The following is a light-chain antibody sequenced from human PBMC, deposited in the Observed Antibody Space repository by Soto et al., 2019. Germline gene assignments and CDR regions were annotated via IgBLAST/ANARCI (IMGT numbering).Light chain of an antibody. CDR1: SSYVGGYNY. CDR2: DVS. Sequence: QSVLTQPASVSGSPGQSITISCTGTSSYVGGYNYVSWYQQHPGKAPKLMIYDVSNRPSGVSNRFSGSKSGNTASLTISGLQADDEADYYCSSYTSSSTRVFGTGPKVTVL. CDR3: SSYTSSSTRV. J-gene: IGLJ1*01. V-gene: IGLV2-14*01.